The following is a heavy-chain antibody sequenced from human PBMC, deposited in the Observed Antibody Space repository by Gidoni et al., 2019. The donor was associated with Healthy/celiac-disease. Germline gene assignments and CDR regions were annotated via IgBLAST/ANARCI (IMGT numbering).Heavy chain of an antibody. CDR2: ISSSSTI. V-gene: IGHV3-48*02. CDR3: AREYSSSWYGWFDP. Sequence: EVQLVESGGGLVQPGGSLRLSCAASGFTFSSYSMNWVRQAPGKGLEWVSYISSSSTIYYADSVKGRFTISRDNAKNSLYLQMNSLRDEDTAVYYCAREYSSSWYGWFDPWGQGTLVTVSS. CDR1: GFTFSSYS. D-gene: IGHD6-13*01. J-gene: IGHJ5*02.